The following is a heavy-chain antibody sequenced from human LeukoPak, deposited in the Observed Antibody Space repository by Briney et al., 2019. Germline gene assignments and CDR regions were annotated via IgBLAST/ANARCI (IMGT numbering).Heavy chain of an antibody. CDR2: INHSGST. CDR3: ARGPPSGWYGY. Sequence: SETLSLTCAVYGGSFSGYYWSWLRQPPGEGLEWIGEINHSGSTNYNRSLKSRVTISVDTSKNQFSLKLSSVTAADTAVYYCARGPPSGWYGYWGQGTLVTVSS. J-gene: IGHJ4*02. V-gene: IGHV4-34*01. CDR1: GGSFSGYY. D-gene: IGHD6-19*01.